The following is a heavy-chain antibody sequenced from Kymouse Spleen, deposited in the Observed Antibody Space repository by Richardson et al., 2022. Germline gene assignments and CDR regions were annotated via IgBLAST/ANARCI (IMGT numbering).Heavy chain of an antibody. D-gene: IGHD1-7*01. J-gene: IGHJ6*02. CDR1: GFTFSGSA. CDR2: IRSKANSYAT. CDR3: TRQGITGTTDDYYGMDV. Sequence: EVQLVESGGGLVQPGGSLKLSCAASGFTFSGSAMHWVRQASGKGLEWVGRIRSKANSYATAYAASVKGRFTISRDDSKNTAYLQMNSLKTEDTAVYYCTRQGITGTTDDYYGMDVWGQGTTVTVSS. V-gene: IGHV3-73*02.